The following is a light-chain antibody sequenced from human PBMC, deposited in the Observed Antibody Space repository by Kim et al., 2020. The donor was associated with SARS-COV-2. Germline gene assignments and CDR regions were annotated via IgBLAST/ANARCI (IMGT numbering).Light chain of an antibody. CDR3: QQNASPLLT. J-gene: IGKJ4*01. V-gene: IGKV3-20*01. CDR2: GAH. CDR1: EPVSTSY. Sequence: EIVLTQSPGTLSLSPGERVTLSCRASEPVSTSYIAWYQQKPGQAPRLVIFGAHNRATGIPDRFSGSGSIRDFILTISGLEPEDFAVYYWQQNASPLLTFGEGTRVDI.